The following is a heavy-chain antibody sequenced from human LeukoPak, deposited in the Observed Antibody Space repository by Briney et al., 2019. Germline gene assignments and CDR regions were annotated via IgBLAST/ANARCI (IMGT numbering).Heavy chain of an antibody. CDR1: GFTFSGYP. CDR2: ISYDGSNK. V-gene: IGHV3-30-3*02. J-gene: IGHJ4*02. Sequence: GGSLRLSCAASGFTFSGYPIHWVRQAPGKGLEWVAVISYDGSNKYYADSVKGRFTISRDNSRNTLYLQMNSLRAEDTAIYYCAKRGPIYSSSPGNYFDYWGQGTLVTVSS. D-gene: IGHD6-6*01. CDR3: AKRGPIYSSSPGNYFDY.